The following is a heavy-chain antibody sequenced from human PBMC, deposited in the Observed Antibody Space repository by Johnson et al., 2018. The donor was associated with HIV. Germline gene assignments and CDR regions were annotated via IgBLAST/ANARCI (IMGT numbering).Heavy chain of an antibody. J-gene: IGHJ3*02. CDR3: ARWGTVTTDACDI. V-gene: IGHV3-30*14. CDR1: GFTFSSYA. Sequence: QVQLVESGGGVVQPGRSLRLSCAASGFTFSSYAMHWVRQAPGKGLEWVAVISYDANNKYYADAVKGRFTISRDNSKNTLYLQMNSLRAGDTAVYYCARWGTVTTDACDIWGQGTMVTVSS. CDR2: ISYDANNK. D-gene: IGHD4-17*01.